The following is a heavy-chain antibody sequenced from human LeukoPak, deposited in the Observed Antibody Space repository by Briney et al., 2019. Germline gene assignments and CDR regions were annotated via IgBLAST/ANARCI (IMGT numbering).Heavy chain of an antibody. CDR3: ARGLDY. CDR1: GFTFSNYS. J-gene: IGHJ4*02. V-gene: IGHV3-48*01. CDR2: ISSSSRTI. Sequence: GGSLRLSCAASGFTFSNYSMNWVRQAPGKGLEWVSYISSSSRTIYYADSVKGRFTISRDNAENSLYLQMNSQRAEDTAVYHCARGLDYWGQGTLVTASS.